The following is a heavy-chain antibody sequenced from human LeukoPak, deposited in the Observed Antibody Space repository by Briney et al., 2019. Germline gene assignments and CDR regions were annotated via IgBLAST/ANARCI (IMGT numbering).Heavy chain of an antibody. V-gene: IGHV4-39*01. J-gene: IGHJ5*02. D-gene: IGHD6-19*01. Sequence: SETLSLTCTVSGGSISSSSYYWGWIRQPPGKGLGWIGSIYYSGSTYYNPSLKSRVTISVDTSKNQLSLKLSSVTAADTAMYYCARSWVAVAGTNWFDPWGQGTLVTVSS. CDR1: GGSISSSSYY. CDR2: IYYSGST. CDR3: ARSWVAVAGTNWFDP.